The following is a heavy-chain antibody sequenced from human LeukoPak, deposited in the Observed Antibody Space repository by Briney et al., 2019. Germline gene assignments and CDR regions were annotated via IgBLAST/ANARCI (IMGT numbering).Heavy chain of an antibody. J-gene: IGHJ4*02. V-gene: IGHV3-11*04. D-gene: IGHD5-18*01. Sequence: GGSLRLSCAASGFTFSDYYRSWIRQAPGKGLEWVSYISSSGSTIYYADSVKGRFTISRDNAKNSLYLQMNSLGAEDTAVYYWARGQRYSYGSIVDYWGQGTLVSVSS. CDR3: ARGQRYSYGSIVDY. CDR1: GFTFSDYY. CDR2: ISSSGSTI.